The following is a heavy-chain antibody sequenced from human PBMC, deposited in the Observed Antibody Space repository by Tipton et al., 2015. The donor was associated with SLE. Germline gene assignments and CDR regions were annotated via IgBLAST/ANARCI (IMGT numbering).Heavy chain of an antibody. Sequence: QVQLVQSGAEVKKPGASVKVSCKASRHTFTTYDINWVRQATGQGLEWMGWMNPNSGNTGYAQRFQGRVTMTRNTSISTAYMELSSLRSEDTAVYYCARVRRSGGVCPSLGYWGQGTLVTVSS. V-gene: IGHV1-8*01. CDR2: MNPNSGNT. D-gene: IGHD2-8*02. J-gene: IGHJ4*02. CDR1: RHTFTTYD. CDR3: ARVRRSGGVCPSLGY.